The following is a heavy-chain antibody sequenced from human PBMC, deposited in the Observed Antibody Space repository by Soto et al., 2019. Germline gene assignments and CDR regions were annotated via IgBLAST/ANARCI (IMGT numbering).Heavy chain of an antibody. CDR1: GFTVSSNY. V-gene: IGHV3-66*02. D-gene: IGHD2-8*01. CDR3: ARDFPLYGAFDI. CDR2: IYSGGST. Sequence: GGSLRLSCAASGFTVSSNYMSWVRQAPGKGLEWVSVIYSGGSTYYADSVKGRFTITRDNSKNTLYLQMNSLGAEDTAVYYCARDFPLYGAFDIWGQGTMVTVSS. J-gene: IGHJ3*02.